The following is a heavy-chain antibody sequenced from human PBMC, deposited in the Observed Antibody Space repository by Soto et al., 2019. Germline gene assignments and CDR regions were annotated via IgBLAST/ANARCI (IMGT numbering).Heavy chain of an antibody. CDR3: ARAGGTTVTGLWHFDS. CDR1: GFTFNTYS. J-gene: IGHJ4*02. Sequence: QVQLEESGGGVVQPGRSLRLSCEASGFTFNTYSMHLVRQPPGKGLEWLAAIWYDGTQKYYADSVKGRFIISRDNSKNTLYLEMNSLRAEDTAVYYCARAGGTTVTGLWHFDSWGQGTLVTVSS. CDR2: IWYDGTQK. D-gene: IGHD4-17*01. V-gene: IGHV3-33*01.